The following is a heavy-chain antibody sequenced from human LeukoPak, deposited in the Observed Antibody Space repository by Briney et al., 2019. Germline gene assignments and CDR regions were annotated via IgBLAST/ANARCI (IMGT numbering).Heavy chain of an antibody. CDR1: EFTFSSYG. D-gene: IGHD3-22*01. CDR2: IWYDGSKE. V-gene: IGHV3-33*01. J-gene: IGHJ3*02. Sequence: GGSLRLSCAASEFTFSSYGMHWVRQAPGKGLEWVAVIWYDGSKEYYADSVKGRFTISRHNSKNTLYLQMNSLRAEDTAVYYCARDYYDSSGYYFGAFDIWGQGTMVTVSS. CDR3: ARDYYDSSGYYFGAFDI.